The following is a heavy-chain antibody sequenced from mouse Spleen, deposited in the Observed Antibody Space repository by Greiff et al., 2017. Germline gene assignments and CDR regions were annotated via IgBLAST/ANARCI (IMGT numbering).Heavy chain of an antibody. CDR2: IRNKANGYTT. Sequence: DVMLVESGGGLVQPGGSLSLSCAASGFTFTDYYMSWVRQPPGKALEWLGFIRNKANGYTTEYSASVKGRFTISRDNSQSILYLQMNALRAEDSATYYCARYDGGAMDYWGQGTSVTVSS. J-gene: IGHJ4*01. D-gene: IGHD2-3*01. CDR3: ARYDGGAMDY. CDR1: GFTFTDYY. V-gene: IGHV7-3*01.